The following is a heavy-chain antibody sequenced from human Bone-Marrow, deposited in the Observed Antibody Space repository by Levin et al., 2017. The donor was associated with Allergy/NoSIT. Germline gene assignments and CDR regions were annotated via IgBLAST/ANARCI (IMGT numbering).Heavy chain of an antibody. CDR1: GYSFTSQW. D-gene: IGHD3-10*01. CDR2: IYPGDSDT. J-gene: IGHJ3*02. CDR3: AKLYSGSAPKRAFEI. Sequence: KVSCKASGYSFTSQWIGWVRQMPGKGLECLGIIYPGDSDTRYSPSFQGQVTISADKSINTAYLQWSSLKASDTAMYYCAKLYSGSAPKRAFEIWGQGTMVTVSS. V-gene: IGHV5-51*01.